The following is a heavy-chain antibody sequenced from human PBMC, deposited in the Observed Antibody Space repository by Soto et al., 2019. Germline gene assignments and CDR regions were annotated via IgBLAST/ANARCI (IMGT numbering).Heavy chain of an antibody. CDR2: ISAYNGNT. D-gene: IGHD3-22*01. CDR3: ARDGYYYESSGYYAYFDS. CDR1: GYTFTSYG. Sequence: QVQLVQSGAEVKKPGASVKVSCKASGYTFTSYGISWVRQAPGQGLEWMGWISAYNGNTNYAQKLQGRVTMTTDTSTSTAYMELRSLRSDETDVYYCARDGYYYESSGYYAYFDSWGQGTLVTVSS. J-gene: IGHJ4*02. V-gene: IGHV1-18*04.